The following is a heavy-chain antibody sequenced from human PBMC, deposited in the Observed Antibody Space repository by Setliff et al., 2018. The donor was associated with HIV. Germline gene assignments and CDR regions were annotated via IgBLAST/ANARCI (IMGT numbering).Heavy chain of an antibody. V-gene: IGHV4-39*07. CDR2: IYYSGST. CDR3: ARSGFGYYYYYMDV. D-gene: IGHD3-10*01. Sequence: SETLSLTCTVSGGSISSSSYYWGWIRQPPGKGLEWIGSIYYSGSTYYNPSLKSRVSISLDTSKNRFSLKLSSVTAADTAVYYCARSGFGYYYYYMDVWGKGTTVTVSS. J-gene: IGHJ6*03. CDR1: GGSISSSSYY.